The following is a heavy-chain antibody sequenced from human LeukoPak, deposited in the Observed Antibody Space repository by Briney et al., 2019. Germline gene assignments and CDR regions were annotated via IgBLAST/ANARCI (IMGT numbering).Heavy chain of an antibody. CDR1: GYTFTGYY. Sequence: ASVNVSCKASGYTFTGYYMHWVRQAPGQGLEWMGWISAYNGNTNYAQKFQGRVTVTTDTSTSTAYMELRSLRSDDTAVYYCARSSSVTIPGYYFDYWGKGTLVTVSS. CDR3: ARSSSVTIPGYYFDY. D-gene: IGHD2-21*01. CDR2: ISAYNGNT. J-gene: IGHJ4*02. V-gene: IGHV1-18*04.